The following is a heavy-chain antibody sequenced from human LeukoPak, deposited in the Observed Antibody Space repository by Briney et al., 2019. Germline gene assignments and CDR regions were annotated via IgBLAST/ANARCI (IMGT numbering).Heavy chain of an antibody. CDR1: GFTFSSYA. V-gene: IGHV3-48*03. D-gene: IGHD1-14*01. J-gene: IGHJ6*03. CDR3: ARSPAGANYYLDV. CDR2: ISSSGSTM. Sequence: AGSLRLSCAASGFTFSSYAMSWVRQAPGKGLEWVSYISSSGSTMYYADSVKGRFTISRDNAKNSLSLQMNSLRAEDTAVYYCARSPAGANYYLDVWGKGTTVTISS.